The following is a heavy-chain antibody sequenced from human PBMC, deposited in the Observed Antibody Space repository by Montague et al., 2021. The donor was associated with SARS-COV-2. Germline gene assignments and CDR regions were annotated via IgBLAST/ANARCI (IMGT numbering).Heavy chain of an antibody. CDR1: GGSFSGYY. V-gene: IGHV4-34*01. D-gene: IGHD4-23*01. J-gene: IGHJ4*02. Sequence: SETLSLTCAVYGGSFSGYYWTWIRQSPGRGLEWIAEINHSGTTNYNFNPSLRSRVTISVDTSKSQFSLKLSSVTAADTGVYYCARWDPQTLTLIGLRGKSASDYWGQGTLGTGSS. CDR2: INHSGTT. CDR3: ARWDPQTLTLIGLRGKSASDY.